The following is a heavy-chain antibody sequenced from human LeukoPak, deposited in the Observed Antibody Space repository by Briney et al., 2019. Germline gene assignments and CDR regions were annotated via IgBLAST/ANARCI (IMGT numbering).Heavy chain of an antibody. Sequence: SVKVSCKASGGTYSSYAISWVRQAPGQGLEWMGGIIPIFGTANYAQKFQGRVTITADESTSTAYMELSSPRSEDTAVYYCVRGSGWPYYYYMGVWGKGTTVTVSS. J-gene: IGHJ6*03. CDR3: VRGSGWPYYYYMGV. CDR1: GGTYSSYA. D-gene: IGHD6-19*01. CDR2: IIPIFGTA. V-gene: IGHV1-69*13.